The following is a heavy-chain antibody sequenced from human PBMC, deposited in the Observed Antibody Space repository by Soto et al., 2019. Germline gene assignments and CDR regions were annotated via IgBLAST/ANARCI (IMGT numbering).Heavy chain of an antibody. CDR1: GFTFSSYS. CDR3: ARSSGYYYVDY. J-gene: IGHJ4*02. V-gene: IGHV3-30*03. D-gene: IGHD3-22*01. Sequence: GGSLRLSCAASGFTFSSYSMNWVRQAPGKGLEWVAVISYDGDIKNYADSVKGRFTISRDNSKNTLYLQMTSLRSEDTAVYYCARSSGYYYVDYWGQGTLVTVSS. CDR2: ISYDGDIK.